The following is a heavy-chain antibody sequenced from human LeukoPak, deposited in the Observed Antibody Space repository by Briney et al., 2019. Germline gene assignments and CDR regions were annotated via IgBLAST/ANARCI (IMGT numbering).Heavy chain of an antibody. CDR2: IYTSGST. J-gene: IGHJ4*02. CDR1: GGSISSGSYY. CDR3: ARDRPPNPADY. V-gene: IGHV4-61*02. Sequence: SETLSLTCTVSGGSISSGSYYWSWIRQPAGKGLEWIGRIYTSGSTNYNPSLKSRVTISVDTSKNQFSLKLSSVTAADTAVYYCARDRPPNPADYCGQGTLVTVSS.